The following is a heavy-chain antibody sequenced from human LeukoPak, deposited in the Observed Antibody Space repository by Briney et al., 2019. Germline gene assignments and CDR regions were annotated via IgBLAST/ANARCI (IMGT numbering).Heavy chain of an antibody. CDR3: ANIPTSFGPDY. Sequence: PGRSLRLSCAASGFTFSSYAMHWVRQAPGKGLEWVAVISYDGSNKYYADSVKGRFTISRDNSKNTLYLQMNSLRVEDTAVYYCANIPTSFGPDYWGQGSLVTVSS. CDR2: ISYDGSNK. D-gene: IGHD3-16*01. V-gene: IGHV3-30-3*01. CDR1: GFTFSSYA. J-gene: IGHJ4*02.